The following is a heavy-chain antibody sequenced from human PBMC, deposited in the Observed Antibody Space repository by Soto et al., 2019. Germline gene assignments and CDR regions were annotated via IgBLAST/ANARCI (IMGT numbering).Heavy chain of an antibody. CDR2: IYYSGST. D-gene: IGHD2-15*01. V-gene: IGHV4-39*01. J-gene: IGHJ4*02. Sequence: QLQLQESGPGLVKPSETLSLTCTVSGGSISSSSYYWGWIRQPPGKGLEWIGGIYYSGSTYYNPSLKSRVTISVDTSKNQFSLKLSSVTAADTAVYYCARQTGGYCSGGSCYSPDIDYWGQGTLVTVSS. CDR3: ARQTGGYCSGGSCYSPDIDY. CDR1: GGSISSSSYY.